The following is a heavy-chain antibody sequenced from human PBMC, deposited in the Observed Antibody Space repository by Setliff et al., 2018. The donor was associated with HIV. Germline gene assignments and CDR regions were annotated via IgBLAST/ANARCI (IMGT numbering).Heavy chain of an antibody. D-gene: IGHD4-17*01. CDR3: ARLGKNDYGDYFDY. CDR2: ISNDNGNT. V-gene: IGHV1-18*01. J-gene: IGHJ4*02. CDR1: GYTFTSYD. Sequence: GASVKVSCKASGYTFTSYDTTWVRQAPGQGLEWMGWISNDNGNTKYAQKLQGRVTMTTDTSTSTAYMELRSLRSDDTAVYYCARLGKNDYGDYFDYWGQGTLVTVSS.